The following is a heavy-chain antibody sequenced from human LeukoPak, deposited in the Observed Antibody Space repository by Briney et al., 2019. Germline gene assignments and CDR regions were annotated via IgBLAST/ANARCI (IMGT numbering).Heavy chain of an antibody. CDR1: GGSFSGYY. Sequence: SETLSLTCAVYGGSFSGYYWSWIRQPPGKGLEWIGEINHSGSTNYNPSLKSRVAISVDTSKNQFSLKLSSVTAADTAVYYCARHGLSGFYLPWFDPWGQGTLVTVPS. CDR3: ARHGLSGFYLPWFDP. D-gene: IGHD3-22*01. J-gene: IGHJ5*02. CDR2: INHSGST. V-gene: IGHV4-34*01.